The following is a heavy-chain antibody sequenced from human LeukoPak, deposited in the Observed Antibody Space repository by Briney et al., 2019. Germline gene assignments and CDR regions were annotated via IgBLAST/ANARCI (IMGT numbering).Heavy chain of an antibody. Sequence: PGGPLRLSCAASGFTFSNNAKNWVRQAPGKGLEWVSRLSGSSGSTYYADSVKGRFTISRDNSKNTLYLQMNSLRAEDTAVYYCARDFSQRERITIFGVVTLDNYYYGMDVWGQGTTVTVSS. V-gene: IGHV3-23*01. CDR2: LSGSSGST. J-gene: IGHJ6*02. D-gene: IGHD3-3*01. CDR3: ARDFSQRERITIFGVVTLDNYYYGMDV. CDR1: GFTFSNNA.